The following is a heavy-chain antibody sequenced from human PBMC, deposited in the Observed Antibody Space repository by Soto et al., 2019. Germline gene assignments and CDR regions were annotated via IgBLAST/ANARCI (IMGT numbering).Heavy chain of an antibody. CDR2: IYSSGST. J-gene: IGHJ5*02. V-gene: IGHV4-59*01. CDR1: GGSISAYY. CDR3: TRSNWLDL. Sequence: QVQLQESGPGLVKPSETLSLTCTVSGGSISAYYWGWIRQPPGKGLEWIGYIYSSGSTNYNPSLKSRLTISLDTSKNQFSLKLSSVTAADTAVYYCTRSNWLDLWGQGILVTVSS.